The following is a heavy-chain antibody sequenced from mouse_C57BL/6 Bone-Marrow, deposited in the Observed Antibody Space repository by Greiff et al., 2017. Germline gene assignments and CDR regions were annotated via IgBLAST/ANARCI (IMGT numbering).Heavy chain of an antibody. D-gene: IGHD1-1*02. CDR2: IDPSDSYT. J-gene: IGHJ2*01. Sequence: QVQLQQPGAELVMPGASVKLSCKASGYTFTSYWMHWVKQRPGQGLEWIGEIDPSDSYTNYNQKFKGKSTLTVDKSSCTAYMQLSSLTSEDSAVYYCARWGITWWYYFDYWGQGTTLTVSS. CDR1: GYTFTSYW. CDR3: ARWGITWWYYFDY. V-gene: IGHV1-69*01.